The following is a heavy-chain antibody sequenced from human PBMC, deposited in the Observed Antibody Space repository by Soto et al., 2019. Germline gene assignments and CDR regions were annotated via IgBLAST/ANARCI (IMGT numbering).Heavy chain of an antibody. CDR3: ARDPSYCSGGSCYYYGMDV. CDR1: GFTFSSYS. CDR2: ISSSSSTI. D-gene: IGHD2-15*01. Sequence: GGSLRLSCAASGFTFSSYSMNWVRQAPGKGLEWVSYISSSSSTIYYADSVKGRFTISRDNAKNSLYLQMNSLRDEDTAVYYCARDPSYCSGGSCYYYGMDVWGQGTTVTVSS. V-gene: IGHV3-48*02. J-gene: IGHJ6*02.